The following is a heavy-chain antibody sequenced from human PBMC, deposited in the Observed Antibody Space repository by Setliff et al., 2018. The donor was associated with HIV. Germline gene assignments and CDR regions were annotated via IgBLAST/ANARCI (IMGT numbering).Heavy chain of an antibody. J-gene: IGHJ5*02. V-gene: IGHV4-59*08. CDR2: IFYTGST. CDR3: AGQRGGRVTIFGVSGGWFDP. Sequence: PSETLSLTCTVSGGSISTYYWSWIRQPPGKGLEWIGDIFYTGSTNYNPSLKSRVTISIDTSKNQFSLKLSPVTAADTAVYYCAGQRGGRVTIFGVSGGWFDPWGQGTLVTVSS. D-gene: IGHD3-3*01. CDR1: GGSISTYY.